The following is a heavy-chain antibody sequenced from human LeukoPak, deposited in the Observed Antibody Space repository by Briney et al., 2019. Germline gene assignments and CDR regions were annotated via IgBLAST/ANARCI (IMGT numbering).Heavy chain of an antibody. CDR1: GFTFSSYA. CDR2: ISGSGGST. CDR3: ASVDILTGYPNGFDY. D-gene: IGHD3-9*01. J-gene: IGHJ4*02. Sequence: GGSLRLSCAASGFTFSSYAMSWVRQAPGKGLEWVSAISGSGGSTYYADSVKGRFTISRDNSKNTLYLQMNSLRAEDTAVYYCASVDILTGYPNGFDYWGQGTLVTVSS. V-gene: IGHV3-23*01.